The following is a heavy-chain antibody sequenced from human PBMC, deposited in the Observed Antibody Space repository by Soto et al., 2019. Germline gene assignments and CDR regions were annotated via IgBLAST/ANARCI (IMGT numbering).Heavy chain of an antibody. CDR2: ISSSSSYI. J-gene: IGHJ4*02. Sequence: GGSLRLSCAASGFTFSSYSMNWVRQAPGKGLEWVSSISSSSSYIYYADSVKGRFTISRDNAKNSLYLQMNSLRAEDTAVYYCXRDQVYYYDSSGYYYPFDYWGQGTLVTVYS. CDR1: GFTFSSYS. CDR3: XRDQVYYYDSSGYYYPFDY. D-gene: IGHD3-22*01. V-gene: IGHV3-21*01.